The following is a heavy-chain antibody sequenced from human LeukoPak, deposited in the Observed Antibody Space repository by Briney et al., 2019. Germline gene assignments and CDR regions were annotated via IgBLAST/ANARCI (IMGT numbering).Heavy chain of an antibody. CDR2: ISSSSSYI. Sequence: GGSLRLSCAASGFTFSSYSMNWVRQAPGKGLEWVSSISSSSSYIYYADSVKGRFTISRDNAKNSLYLQMNSLRAEDTAVYYCARDTDYYGSGGISDYWGQGTLVTVSS. J-gene: IGHJ4*02. CDR1: GFTFSSYS. V-gene: IGHV3-21*01. CDR3: ARDTDYYGSGGISDY. D-gene: IGHD3-10*01.